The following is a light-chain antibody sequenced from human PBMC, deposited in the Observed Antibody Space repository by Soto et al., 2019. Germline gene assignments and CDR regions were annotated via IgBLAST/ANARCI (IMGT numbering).Light chain of an antibody. J-gene: IGKJ1*01. CDR3: HQYHNFPRT. CDR1: QSISNW. V-gene: IGKV1-5*03. CDR2: KAS. Sequence: DIQMTQSPSTLSASVGDRVTITCRASQSISNWLAWYQQKPGQAPNLLIYKASTLESGVPSRFSGSGSGTEFTLTVSSLQPDDFATYYCHQYHNFPRTFGQGTKVEI.